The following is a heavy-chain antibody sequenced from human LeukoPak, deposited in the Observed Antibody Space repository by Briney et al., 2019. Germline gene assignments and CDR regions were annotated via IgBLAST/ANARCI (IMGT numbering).Heavy chain of an antibody. CDR3: ARIYSGSHYS. V-gene: IGHV3-53*01. J-gene: IGHJ4*02. D-gene: IGHD1-26*01. CDR1: GFIVNTYY. Sequence: GGSLRLSCAVSGFIVNTYYKSWVRQAPGKGLEWVSIIYSDGSTYYADSVKGRFTISRDTSKNTLFLQMNSLRAEDTAVYHCARIYSGSHYSWGQGTLVTISS. CDR2: IYSDGST.